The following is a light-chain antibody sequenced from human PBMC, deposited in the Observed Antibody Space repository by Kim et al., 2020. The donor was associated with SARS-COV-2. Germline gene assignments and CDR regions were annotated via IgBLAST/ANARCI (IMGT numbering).Light chain of an antibody. V-gene: IGKV1-5*03. CDR1: ENIGTW. Sequence: SASVGDRVTIPCRASENIGTWLAWYQQKPGRAPRLLIYLASSLESEVPSRFSGTGSGTEFSLSITSLQPDDFATYYCQHYSRFPYTFGQGTKLEI. CDR2: LAS. CDR3: QHYSRFPYT. J-gene: IGKJ2*01.